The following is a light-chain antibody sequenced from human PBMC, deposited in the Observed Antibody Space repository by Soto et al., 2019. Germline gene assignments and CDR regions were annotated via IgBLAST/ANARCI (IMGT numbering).Light chain of an antibody. Sequence: EIVMTQSPATLSVSPGERATLSCRASQSVSSNLAWYQQKPGQAPRLLIYGASTRATGIPARFSGSGSGTEFTLTISSLQSEDFAVYYCQQYNNWPPDTFGGGTKVDI. J-gene: IGKJ4*01. V-gene: IGKV3-15*01. CDR1: QSVSSN. CDR2: GAS. CDR3: QQYNNWPPDT.